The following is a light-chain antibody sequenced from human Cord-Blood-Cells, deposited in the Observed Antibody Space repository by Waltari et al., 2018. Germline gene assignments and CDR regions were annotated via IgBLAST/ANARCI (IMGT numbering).Light chain of an antibody. V-gene: IGLV1-40*01. CDR1: SSNIGAGYD. CDR2: VNS. Sequence: QSVLTQPPSVSGAPGQRVTISCTGSSSNIGAGYDVHWYQQLPGTAPKLLIYVNSNRPSGVPDRFSGSKSGTSASLAITGLQAEDEADYYCQSYDSSLSGSVVGGGTKLTVL. CDR3: QSYDSSLSGSV. J-gene: IGLJ3*02.